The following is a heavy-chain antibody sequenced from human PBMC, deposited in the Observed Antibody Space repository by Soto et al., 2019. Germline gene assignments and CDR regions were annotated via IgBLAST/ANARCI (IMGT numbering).Heavy chain of an antibody. CDR3: AKSPRGEMATD. D-gene: IGHD5-12*01. CDR1: GYTFINYH. CDR2: INTYNGMT. V-gene: IGHV1-18*01. Sequence: QVQLVQSGGEVKKPGASVTVSCKASGYTFINYHITWVRQAPGQGLEWMAWINTYNGMTDYAQRFQGRVTMTRDTSTSTAYLELRNLGSDDPAVYFCAKSPRGEMATDWGQGTGVTVSS. J-gene: IGHJ4*02.